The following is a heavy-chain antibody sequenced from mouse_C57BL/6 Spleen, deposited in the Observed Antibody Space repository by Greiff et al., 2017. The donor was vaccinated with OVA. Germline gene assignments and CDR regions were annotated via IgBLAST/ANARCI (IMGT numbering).Heavy chain of an antibody. CDR1: GYSFTGYY. CDR3: ARSHYGSSLDD. Sequence: EVQLQQSGPELVKPGASVKISCKASGYSFTGYYMNWVKQSPEKSLEWIGEINPSTGGTTYNQKFKDKATLTVAKSSSTAYMQLKSLTSEDSAVYYCARSHYGSSLDDWGQGTTLTVSS. D-gene: IGHD1-1*01. CDR2: INPSTGGT. V-gene: IGHV1-42*01. J-gene: IGHJ2*01.